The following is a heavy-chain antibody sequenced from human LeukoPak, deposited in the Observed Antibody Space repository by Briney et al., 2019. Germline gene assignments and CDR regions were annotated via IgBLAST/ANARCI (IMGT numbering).Heavy chain of an antibody. J-gene: IGHJ4*02. CDR3: ARQQDFWLPRDC. V-gene: IGHV3-66*04. D-gene: IGHD3-3*01. CDR2: IYSGGST. Sequence: GGSLRLSCAASGFTVSSNYMSWVRQAPGKGLEWVSVIYSGGSTYYADSVKGRFTISRDNSKNTLYLQMNSLRAEDTAVYYCARQQDFWLPRDCWGQGTLVTVSS. CDR1: GFTVSSNY.